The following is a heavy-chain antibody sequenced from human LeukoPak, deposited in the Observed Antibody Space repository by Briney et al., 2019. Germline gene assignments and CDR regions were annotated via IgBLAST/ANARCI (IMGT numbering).Heavy chain of an antibody. D-gene: IGHD6-13*01. CDR2: IYHSGNT. Sequence: SGTLSLTCAVSGDTIVSSNWWTWVRQPPGKGLEWIAEIYHSGNTNYNPSLKSRVTMSVDKSKNQFALILSSVTAADAAVYYCARAPIIAGFRPTLSAFDPWGQGTLVTVSS. V-gene: IGHV4-4*02. J-gene: IGHJ5*02. CDR3: ARAPIIAGFRPTLSAFDP. CDR1: GDTIVSSNW.